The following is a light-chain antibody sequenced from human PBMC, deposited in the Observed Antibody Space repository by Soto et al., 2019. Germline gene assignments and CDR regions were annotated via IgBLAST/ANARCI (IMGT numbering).Light chain of an antibody. CDR1: EGVASNY. J-gene: IGKJ5*01. V-gene: IGKV3-20*01. CDR2: AVS. Sequence: EIVLTQSPGSLSLSLGDSATLFCRASEGVASNYLAWYQQRPGQAPRLLIYAVSSRATGIPDRFSGSGSATDFTLTISRLEPEDFAVYYCQQYGRSPTFGQGTRLEIK. CDR3: QQYGRSPT.